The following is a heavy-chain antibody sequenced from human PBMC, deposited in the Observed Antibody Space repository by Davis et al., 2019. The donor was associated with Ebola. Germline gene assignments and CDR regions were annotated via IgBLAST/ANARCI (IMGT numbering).Heavy chain of an antibody. D-gene: IGHD3-3*01. J-gene: IGHJ4*02. CDR1: GGSISSYY. Sequence: MPSETLSLTCTVSGGSISSYYWSWIRQPPGKGLEWIGYIYYSGSTNYNPSLKSRVTISVDTSKNQFSLKLSSVTAADTAVYYCARRGDYDFWSGYYTGPYYFDYWGQGTLVTVSS. V-gene: IGHV4-59*08. CDR3: ARRGDYDFWSGYYTGPYYFDY. CDR2: IYYSGST.